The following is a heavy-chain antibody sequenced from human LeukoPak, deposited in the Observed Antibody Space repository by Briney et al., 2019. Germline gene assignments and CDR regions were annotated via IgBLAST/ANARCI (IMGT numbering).Heavy chain of an antibody. CDR2: ISGSGGST. D-gene: IGHD6-13*01. CDR1: GFTFSSYA. J-gene: IGHJ4*02. Sequence: RPGGSLRLSCAASGFTFSSYAMSWVRQAPGKGLEWVSAISGSGGSTYYADSVKGRFTISRDNSKNTLYLQMNSLRAEDTAVYYCAKLSGVQQQLVLYYFDYWGQGTLVTVSS. V-gene: IGHV3-23*01. CDR3: AKLSGVQQQLVLYYFDY.